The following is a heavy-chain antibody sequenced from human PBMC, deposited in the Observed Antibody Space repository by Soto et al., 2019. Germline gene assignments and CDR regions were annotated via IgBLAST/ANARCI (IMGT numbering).Heavy chain of an antibody. CDR1: GFVFSTHW. CDR2: IKEDGSEK. D-gene: IGHD2-15*01. V-gene: IGHV3-7*03. CDR3: ARDAVVVGWFDP. J-gene: IGHJ5*02. Sequence: ELQLVESGGGLVQPGGSLRLSCVASGFVFSTHWMSWVRQAPGKGLEWVANIKEDGSEKYYVDSVKGRFTISRDNAKNSLYQQMNSLRAEDTAVYYCARDAVVVGWFDPWGQGILVTVSS.